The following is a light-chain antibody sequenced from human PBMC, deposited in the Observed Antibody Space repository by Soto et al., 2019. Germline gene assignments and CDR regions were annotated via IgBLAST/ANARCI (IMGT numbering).Light chain of an antibody. CDR2: EVN. Sequence: QSALTQPPSASGSPGQSVTISCTGTSSDIGAYNYVSWYQQSPGKAPKLIIYEVNYRPSGVSYRFSGSKSGNTASLTISGLQAEDEADYYCSSFSSDTTLFVFGGGTKLTVL. CDR1: SSDIGAYNY. J-gene: IGLJ1*01. V-gene: IGLV2-14*01. CDR3: SSFSSDTTLFV.